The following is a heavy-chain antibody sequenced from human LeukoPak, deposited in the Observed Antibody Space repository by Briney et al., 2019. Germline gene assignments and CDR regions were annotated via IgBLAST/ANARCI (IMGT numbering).Heavy chain of an antibody. D-gene: IGHD4-17*01. CDR2: IYTSGST. CDR3: ARDSGPYGDYGWFDP. Sequence: KTSETLSLTXTVSGGSICSYYWSWIRQTAGKGLEWLGRIYTSGSTNYNPSLKSRVTMSVDTSKNQFSLKLSSVTAADTAVYYCARDSGPYGDYGWFDPWGQGTLVTVSS. CDR1: GGSICSYY. V-gene: IGHV4-4*07. J-gene: IGHJ5*02.